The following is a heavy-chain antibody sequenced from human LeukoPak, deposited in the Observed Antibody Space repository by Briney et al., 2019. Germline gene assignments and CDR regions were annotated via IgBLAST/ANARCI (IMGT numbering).Heavy chain of an antibody. V-gene: IGHV4-30-4*07. Sequence: PSETLSLTCAVSGGSISSGGYSWSWIRQPPGKGLEWIGCIYYSGSTYYNPSLKSRVTISVDTSKNQFSLKLSSVTAADTAVYYCARDGSNYEWGAFDIWGQGTMVTVSS. CDR3: ARDGSNYEWGAFDI. CDR1: GGSISSGGYS. D-gene: IGHD4-11*01. CDR2: IYYSGST. J-gene: IGHJ3*02.